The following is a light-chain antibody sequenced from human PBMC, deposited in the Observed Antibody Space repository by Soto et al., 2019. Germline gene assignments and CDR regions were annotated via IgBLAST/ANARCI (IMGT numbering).Light chain of an antibody. Sequence: DIQMTQSPSSLSASVGDRVTITCRASQSISSYLNWYQHKPGKAPNLLIYAATTLQSGVPSRFSGSGSGTDFTLTISSLQPEDFATYYCQQSYSNPRTFGQGTKGEIK. CDR2: AAT. CDR3: QQSYSNPRT. J-gene: IGKJ1*01. CDR1: QSISSY. V-gene: IGKV1-39*01.